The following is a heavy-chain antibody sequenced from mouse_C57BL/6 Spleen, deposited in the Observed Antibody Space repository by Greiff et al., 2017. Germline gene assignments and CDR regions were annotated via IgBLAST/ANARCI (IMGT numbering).Heavy chain of an antibody. V-gene: IGHV2-2*01. CDR1: GFSLTSYG. CDR2: IWSGGST. J-gene: IGHJ3*01. D-gene: IGHD1-1*01. Sequence: VQLQQSGPGLVQPSQSLSITCTVSGFSLTSYGVHWVRQSPGKGLEWLGVIWSGGSTDYNAAFISRLSISKDNSKSQVFFKMNSLQADVTAIYYCAREGGSSSWFAYWGQGTLVTVSA. CDR3: AREGGSSSWFAY.